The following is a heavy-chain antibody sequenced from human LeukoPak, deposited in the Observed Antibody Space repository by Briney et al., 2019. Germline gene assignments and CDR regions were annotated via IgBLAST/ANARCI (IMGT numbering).Heavy chain of an antibody. J-gene: IGHJ4*02. Sequence: SQTLSLTCTVSGGSISSGGYYWSWIRQPPGKGLEWIGYIYHSGSTYYNPSLKSRVTISVDRSKNQFSLKLSSVTAADTAVYYCASGYYDSSGYYYYFDYWGQGTLVTVSS. CDR2: IYHSGST. D-gene: IGHD3-22*01. CDR1: GGSISSGGYY. V-gene: IGHV4-30-2*02. CDR3: ASGYYDSSGYYYYFDY.